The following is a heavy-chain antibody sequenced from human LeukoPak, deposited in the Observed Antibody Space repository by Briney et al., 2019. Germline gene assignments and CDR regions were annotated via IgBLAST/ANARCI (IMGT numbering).Heavy chain of an antibody. V-gene: IGHV4-31*03. J-gene: IGHJ2*01. CDR1: GGSISSGGYY. D-gene: IGHD3-16*01. CDR3: ATDLRALGDWYFDL. Sequence: PSETLSLTCTVSGGSISSGGYYWSWIRQHPGKGLEWIGYIYYSGSTYYNPSLKSRVTISVDTSKNQFSLKLSSVTAADTAVYYCATDLRALGDWYFDLWGRGTLVTVSS. CDR2: IYYSGST.